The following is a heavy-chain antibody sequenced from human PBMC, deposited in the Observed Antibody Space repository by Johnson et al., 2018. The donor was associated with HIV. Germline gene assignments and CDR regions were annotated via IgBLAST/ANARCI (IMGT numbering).Heavy chain of an antibody. D-gene: IGHD6-19*01. CDR1: GFTFSSYD. J-gene: IGHJ3*02. V-gene: IGHV3-13*01. CDR2: IGTAGDT. CDR3: ARVVLVRLAVAGPSRDAFDI. Sequence: VQLVESGGGLVQPGGSLRLSCAASGFTFSSYDMHWVRQATGKGLAWVSAIGTAGDTYYPGSVKGRFTIPRENAKNSLYLQMNSLRAEDTALYYCARVVLVRLAVAGPSRDAFDIWGQGTMVTVSS.